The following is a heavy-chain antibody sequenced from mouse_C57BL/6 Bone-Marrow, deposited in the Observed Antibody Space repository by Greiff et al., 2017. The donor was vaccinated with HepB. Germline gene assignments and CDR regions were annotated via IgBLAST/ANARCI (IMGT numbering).Heavy chain of an antibody. CDR2: ISYDGSN. D-gene: IGHD3-2*02. CDR1: GYSITSGYY. J-gene: IGHJ3*01. CDR3: ARDSSGYAAY. Sequence: EVKLQESGPGLVKPSQSLSLTCSVTGYSITSGYYWNWIRQFPGNKLEWMGYISYDGSNNYNPSLKNRISITRDTSKNQFFLKLNSVTTEDTATYYCARDSSGYAAYWGQGTLVTVSA. V-gene: IGHV3-6*01.